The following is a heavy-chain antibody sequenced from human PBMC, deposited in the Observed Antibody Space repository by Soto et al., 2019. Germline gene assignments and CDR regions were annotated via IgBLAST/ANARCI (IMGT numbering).Heavy chain of an antibody. CDR3: ARHPLETSMARVYYFDF. J-gene: IGHJ4*02. Sequence: QLQLQESGPRLVRPSETLLLTCSVSGGSIRSSSHYWAWIRQPPGKEQEWIGSMHYSGTTYYNPSLQSRATISVDTSRNEFSLNLISMTAGDTALYYCARHPLETSMARVYYFDFWGQGTLVTVSS. V-gene: IGHV4-39*01. CDR1: GGSIRSSSHY. CDR2: MHYSGTT. D-gene: IGHD2-8*01.